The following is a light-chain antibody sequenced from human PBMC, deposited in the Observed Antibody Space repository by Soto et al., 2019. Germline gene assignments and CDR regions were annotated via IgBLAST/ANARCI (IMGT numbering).Light chain of an antibody. V-gene: IGKV3-15*01. Sequence: EIVMTQSPATLSVSPRERATLSCRASQSISTELAWYQQKPGQPPRLLIYSASTRATGVPARFTGSGSGSEFTLTISGLQSEDFAVYYCQQGHNWPLTFGQGTRLAI. J-gene: IGKJ2*01. CDR3: QQGHNWPLT. CDR1: QSISTE. CDR2: SAS.